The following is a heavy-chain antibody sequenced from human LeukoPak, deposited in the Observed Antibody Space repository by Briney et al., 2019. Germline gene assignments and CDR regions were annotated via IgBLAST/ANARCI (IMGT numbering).Heavy chain of an antibody. CDR3: ARNVGHFYYDGSGSELYYYYLDV. J-gene: IGHJ6*03. V-gene: IGHV1-8*02. CDR2: MSANSGNA. D-gene: IGHD3-22*01. CDR1: GNTFISDE. Sequence: GASVKVSCKASGNTFISDEINWVRQATGQGLECMGWMSANSGNAASAQKFQGRLTMTRNTSISTAYMELSSLNSDDTAVYYCARNVGHFYYDGSGSELYYYYLDVWGKGTTVTVSS.